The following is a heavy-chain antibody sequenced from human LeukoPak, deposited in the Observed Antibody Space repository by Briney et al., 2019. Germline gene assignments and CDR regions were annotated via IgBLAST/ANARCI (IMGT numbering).Heavy chain of an antibody. Sequence: SETLSLTCTVSGGSISSYYWSWIRQPPGKGLEWIGYIYYSGSTNYNPSLKSRVTISVGTSKNQFSLKLSSVTAADTAVYYCARAVGYSSGWYPHHYFDYWGQGTLVTVSS. CDR3: ARAVGYSSGWYPHHYFDY. J-gene: IGHJ4*02. CDR2: IYYSGST. CDR1: GGSISSYY. D-gene: IGHD6-19*01. V-gene: IGHV4-59*01.